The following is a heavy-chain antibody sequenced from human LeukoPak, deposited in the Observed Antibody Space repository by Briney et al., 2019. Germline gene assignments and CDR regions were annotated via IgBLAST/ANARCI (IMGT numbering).Heavy chain of an antibody. D-gene: IGHD4-11*01. J-gene: IGHJ4*02. Sequence: GGSLRLSCAASGFTFSPYSMNWVRQAPGKGLEWVSYISSTSNTIYYADSVKGRFTLSRDNAKNSLYLQMNSLRDEDTAVYYCATTPGYSNSSRGYWGQGTLVTVSS. V-gene: IGHV3-48*02. CDR3: ATTPGYSNSSRGY. CDR2: ISSTSNTI. CDR1: GFTFSPYS.